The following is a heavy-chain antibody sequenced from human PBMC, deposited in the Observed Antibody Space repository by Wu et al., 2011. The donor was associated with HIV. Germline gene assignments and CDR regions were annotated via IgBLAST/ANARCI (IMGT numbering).Heavy chain of an antibody. CDR1: GYTFTTYY. D-gene: IGHD3-16*01. CDR3: ARGDSYGYTYNYYMDV. V-gene: IGHV1-46*01. J-gene: IGHJ6*03. CDR2: INPSGGRT. Sequence: QVQLVQSGAEVKKPGASVKVSCQASGYTFTTYYMYWVRQAPGQGLEWMGIINPSGGRTDYAQKFQDRVTMTRDTSTSTVYMELSSLRSEDTAVYYCARGDSYGYTYNYYMDVWGKGTTVTVSS.